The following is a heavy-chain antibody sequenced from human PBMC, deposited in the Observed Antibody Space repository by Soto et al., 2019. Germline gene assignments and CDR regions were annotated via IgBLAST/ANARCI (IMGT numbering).Heavy chain of an antibody. CDR2: ISSSSSTI. D-gene: IGHD3-22*01. J-gene: IGHJ4*02. CDR3: ATTPYYYDSSGYPTIDC. V-gene: IGHV3-48*02. CDR1: GFTFSSYS. Sequence: GGSLRLSCAASGFTFSSYSMNWVRQAPGKGLEWVSYISSSSSTIYYADSVKGRFTTSRDNAKNSLYLQMNSLRDEDTAVYYCATTPYYYDSSGYPTIDCWGQGTLVTVSS.